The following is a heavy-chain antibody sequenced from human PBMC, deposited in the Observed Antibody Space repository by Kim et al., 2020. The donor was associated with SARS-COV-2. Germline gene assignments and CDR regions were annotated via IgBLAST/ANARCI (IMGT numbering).Heavy chain of an antibody. D-gene: IGHD2-2*02. CDR3: ARHALDGEYRYDY. V-gene: IGHV4-59*08. Sequence: YHPTRQTRSTISVDTSKNQFSLKLSSVTAADTAVYYCARHALDGEYRYDYWGQGTLVTVSS. J-gene: IGHJ4*02.